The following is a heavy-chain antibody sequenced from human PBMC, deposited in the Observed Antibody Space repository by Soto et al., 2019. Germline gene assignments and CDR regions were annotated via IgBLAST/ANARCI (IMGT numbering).Heavy chain of an antibody. CDR3: SHRRSFAHSSSWYVNWFDP. J-gene: IGHJ5*02. V-gene: IGHV2-5*01. CDR1: GFSLSTSGVG. CDR2: IYWNDDK. D-gene: IGHD6-13*01. Sequence: QITLKASGPTLVKPTQTLTLTCTFSGFSLSTSGVGVCWIRQPPGKPLEWLAVIYWNDDKRYSPSLESRLTITKATSNNHGVITMTNLDPVDTATSYCSHRRSFAHSSSWYVNWFDPWGKGTLVTVSS.